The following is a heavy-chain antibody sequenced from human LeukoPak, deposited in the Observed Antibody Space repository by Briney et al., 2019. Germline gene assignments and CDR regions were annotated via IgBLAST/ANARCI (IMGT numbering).Heavy chain of an antibody. V-gene: IGHV3-21*01. CDR3: ARDGLQAYYDSSGFFDY. CDR2: ISGSSSFI. D-gene: IGHD3-22*01. Sequence: KPGGSLRLSCAASGFTFSSYNMNWVRQAPGKGLEWVSSISGSSSFISYADSMQGRCTISRDNARNSLYLQMNSLRAEDTAVYYRARDGLQAYYDSSGFFDYWGQGTLVTVSS. J-gene: IGHJ4*02. CDR1: GFTFSSYN.